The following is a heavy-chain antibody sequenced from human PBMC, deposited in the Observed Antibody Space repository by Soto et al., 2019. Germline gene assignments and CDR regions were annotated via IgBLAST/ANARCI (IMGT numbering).Heavy chain of an antibody. J-gene: IGHJ4*02. CDR1: GFTFSSYS. D-gene: IGHD2-15*01. V-gene: IGHV3-48*02. Sequence: PGGSLRLSCAASGFTFSSYSMNWVRQAPWKGLEWVTYISGSGSTTYYADSVKGRFNIFRDNAKNSLYLQMNSLRDEDTAVYYCAREGFDIDTPAFDYWGQGPPVTVSS. CDR3: AREGFDIDTPAFDY. CDR2: ISGSGSTT.